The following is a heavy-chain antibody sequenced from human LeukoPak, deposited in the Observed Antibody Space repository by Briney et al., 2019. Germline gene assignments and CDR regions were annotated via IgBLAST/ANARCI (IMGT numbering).Heavy chain of an antibody. CDR2: IYYSGST. CDR3: ARLSDYYGSERGFDP. Sequence: SETLSLTCTVSGGSISSYYWGWIRQPPGKGLEWIGSIYYSGSTYYNPSLKSRVTISVDTSKNQFSLKLSSVTAADTAVYYCARLSDYYGSERGFDPWGQGTLVTVSS. V-gene: IGHV4-39*01. D-gene: IGHD3-10*01. CDR1: GGSISSYY. J-gene: IGHJ5*02.